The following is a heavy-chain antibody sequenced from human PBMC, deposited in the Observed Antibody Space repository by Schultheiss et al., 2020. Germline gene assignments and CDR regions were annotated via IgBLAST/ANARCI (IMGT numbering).Heavy chain of an antibody. CDR3: ARDRPSGIGAFDI. CDR2: ISSSSSYI. J-gene: IGHJ3*02. D-gene: IGHD1-26*01. Sequence: GESLKISCAASGFTFSSYSMNWVRQAPGKGLEWVSSISSSSSYIYYADSVKGRFTISRDNAKNSLYLQMNSLRAEDTAVYYCARDRPSGIGAFDIWGQGTMVTVSS. V-gene: IGHV3-21*01. CDR1: GFTFSSYS.